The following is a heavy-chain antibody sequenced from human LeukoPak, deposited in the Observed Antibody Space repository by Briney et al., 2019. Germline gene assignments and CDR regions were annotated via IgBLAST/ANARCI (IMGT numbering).Heavy chain of an antibody. CDR3: AKERGYSYGHFDY. Sequence: GGSLRLSCAASGFTFSSYAMSWVRQAPGKGLEWVSAISGSGGSTYYADSVKGRFTISRDNSKNTLCLQMNSLRAEDAAVYYCAKERGYSYGHFDYWGQGTLVTVSS. V-gene: IGHV3-23*01. CDR2: ISGSGGST. D-gene: IGHD5-18*01. CDR1: GFTFSSYA. J-gene: IGHJ4*02.